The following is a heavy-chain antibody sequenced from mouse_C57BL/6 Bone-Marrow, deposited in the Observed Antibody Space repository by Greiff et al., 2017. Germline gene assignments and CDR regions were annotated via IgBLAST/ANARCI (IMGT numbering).Heavy chain of an antibody. CDR1: GYTFTSYW. CDR3: ARWLLFYYAMDY. D-gene: IGHD2-3*01. J-gene: IGHJ4*01. V-gene: IGHV1-64*01. Sequence: QVQLQQPGAELVKPGASVTLSCKASGYTFTSYWMHWVKQRPGQGLEWIGMIHPNSGSTNYNEKFKSKATLTVDKSSSTAYMQLSSLTSEDSAVYYCARWLLFYYAMDYWGQGTSVTVSS. CDR2: IHPNSGST.